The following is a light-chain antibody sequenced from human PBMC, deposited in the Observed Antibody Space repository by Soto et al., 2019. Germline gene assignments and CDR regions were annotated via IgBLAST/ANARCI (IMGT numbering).Light chain of an antibody. V-gene: IGKV3-20*01. CDR1: QSVDSRF. CDR3: QQYDSSLT. CDR2: GAS. J-gene: IGKJ1*01. Sequence: EIVLTQSPGTLSLSPGESATLSCRASQSVDSRFLAWYQQKPGQAPRLLMYGASTRATGIPDRFSGSGSGTDITLSISSLEPEDFAVYYYQQYDSSLTFGQGTKVEMK.